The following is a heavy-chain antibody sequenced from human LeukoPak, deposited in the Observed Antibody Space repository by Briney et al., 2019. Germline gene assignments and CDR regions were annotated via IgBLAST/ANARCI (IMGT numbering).Heavy chain of an antibody. J-gene: IGHJ4*02. V-gene: IGHV4-59*08. D-gene: IGHD3-10*01. CDR3: ARRGGSGSRGDYYFDY. Sequence: SETLSLTCTVSGGSISSYYWSWIRQPPGKGLEWIGYIYYSGSTNYNPSLKSRVTISVDTSKHQFSLKLSSVTAADTAVYYCARRGGSGSRGDYYFDYWGQGTLVTVSS. CDR1: GGSISSYY. CDR2: IYYSGST.